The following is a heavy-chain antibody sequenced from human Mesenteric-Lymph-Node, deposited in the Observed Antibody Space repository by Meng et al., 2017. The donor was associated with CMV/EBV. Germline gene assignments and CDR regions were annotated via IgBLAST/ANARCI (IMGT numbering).Heavy chain of an antibody. J-gene: IGHJ6*02. Sequence: KISCKASGGIFSSFIISWVRQAPGQGLEWMGGIIPLFGTANYAQKFQGRVTMTRDTSTSTVYMELSSLRSEDTAVYYCARATEGITIFGVVRGVGMDVWGQGTTVTVSS. D-gene: IGHD3-3*01. CDR1: GGIFSSFI. CDR2: IIPLFGTA. CDR3: ARATEGITIFGVVRGVGMDV. V-gene: IGHV1-69*05.